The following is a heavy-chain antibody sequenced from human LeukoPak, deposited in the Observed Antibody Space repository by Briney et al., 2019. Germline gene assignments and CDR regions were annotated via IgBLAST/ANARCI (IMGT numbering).Heavy chain of an antibody. CDR3: AKDSSAYSGSYYDY. J-gene: IGHJ4*02. Sequence: GGSLRLSCAASGFTFSSHGMHWVRQSPGKGLEWVAVIWYDGSNKYYADSVKGRFTISRDNSKNTLYLQMNSLRAEYTAIYYCAKDSSAYSGSYYDYWGQGTLVTVSS. CDR2: IWYDGSNK. D-gene: IGHD1-26*01. V-gene: IGHV3-33*06. CDR1: GFTFSSHG.